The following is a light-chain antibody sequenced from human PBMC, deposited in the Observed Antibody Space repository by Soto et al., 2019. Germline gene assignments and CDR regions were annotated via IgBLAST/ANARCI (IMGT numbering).Light chain of an antibody. J-gene: IGLJ2*01. CDR2: GIS. CDR1: SSNFGAGYD. CDR3: QSYDTSLSAV. V-gene: IGLV1-40*01. Sequence: QSVLTQPPSVSGAPGQRVTISCSGSSSNFGAGYDVHWYQQVPGTAPKLLIYGISNRPSGVPDRFSGSKSGTSASLAITGLQAEDEADYFCQSYDTSLSAVFGGGTKVTVL.